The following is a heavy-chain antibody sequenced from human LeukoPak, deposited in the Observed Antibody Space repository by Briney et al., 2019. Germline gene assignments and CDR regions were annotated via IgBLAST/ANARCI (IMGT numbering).Heavy chain of an antibody. CDR2: ISHTGSTM. CDR3: AIPPLSGTGSSRPLAGMDV. D-gene: IGHD3-10*01. V-gene: IGHV3-48*04. Sequence: PGGSLRLSCVASGFPFSNYAMNWVRQAPGKGLEWVSYISHTGSTMSYADSVKGRFTISRDNARNSLYLQMNSLRAEDTAVYYCAIPPLSGTGSSRPLAGMDVWGQGTTVTVSS. CDR1: GFPFSNYA. J-gene: IGHJ6*02.